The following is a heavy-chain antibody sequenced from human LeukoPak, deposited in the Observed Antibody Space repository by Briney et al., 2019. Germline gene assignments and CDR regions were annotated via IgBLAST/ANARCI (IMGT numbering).Heavy chain of an antibody. CDR2: IYTSGTT. CDR1: GGSISSYY. J-gene: IGHJ4*02. CDR3: ARLSTVTTSFDY. D-gene: IGHD4-17*01. V-gene: IGHV4-4*07. Sequence: PSETLSLTCTVSGGSISSYYWSWIRQPAGKGLEWIGRIYTSGTTHYNPPLKSRVTMSVDTSKNQFSLKLSSVTAADTAVYYCARLSTVTTSFDYWGQGTLVTVSS.